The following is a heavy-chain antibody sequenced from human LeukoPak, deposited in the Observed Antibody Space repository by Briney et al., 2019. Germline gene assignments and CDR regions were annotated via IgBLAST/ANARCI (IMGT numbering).Heavy chain of an antibody. J-gene: IGHJ4*02. D-gene: IGHD1-1*01. Sequence: GESLKISCKVSGYTFANSWIGWVRQMPGKGLAWMGIIYPGDSDTKYSPSFQGYVPISDNKSTSTASLQWSSLQAPDTAMYYWARWNPPGFYFCGEGTLVTVSS. CDR1: GYTFANSW. V-gene: IGHV5-51*01. CDR2: IYPGDSDT. CDR3: ARWNPPGFYF.